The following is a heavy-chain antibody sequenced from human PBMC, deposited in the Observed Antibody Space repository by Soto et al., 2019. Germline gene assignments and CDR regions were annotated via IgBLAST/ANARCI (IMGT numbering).Heavy chain of an antibody. Sequence: GGSLRLSCAASGFTFDDYAMHWVRQAPGKGLEWVSGISWNSGSIGYADSVKGRFTISRDNAKNSLYLQMNSLRAEDTALYYCASGYCSSTSCYATFDYWGQGTLVTVSS. CDR3: ASGYCSSTSCYATFDY. CDR1: GFTFDDYA. V-gene: IGHV3-9*01. D-gene: IGHD2-2*03. CDR2: ISWNSGSI. J-gene: IGHJ4*02.